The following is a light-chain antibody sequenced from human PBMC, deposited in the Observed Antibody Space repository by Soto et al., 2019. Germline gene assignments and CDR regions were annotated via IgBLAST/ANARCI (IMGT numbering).Light chain of an antibody. Sequence: QSVLTQPPSVSAAPGQTVTISCSGNSSNIGNNYVSWYQQLPGTAPKLLIYDNDKRPSGIPDRFSGSKSGTSATLGITGLQTGDEADYYCGTWDSSLSVVLFGGGTKLTVL. CDR2: DND. CDR1: SSNIGNNY. CDR3: GTWDSSLSVVL. V-gene: IGLV1-51*01. J-gene: IGLJ2*01.